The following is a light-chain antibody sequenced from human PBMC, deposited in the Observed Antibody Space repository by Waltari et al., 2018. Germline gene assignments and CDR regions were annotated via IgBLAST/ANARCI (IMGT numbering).Light chain of an antibody. CDR2: GAS. CDR3: QQYNNWPPLT. J-gene: IGKJ3*01. V-gene: IGKV3-15*01. CDR1: QRVSSN. Sequence: EIVKTQSPATLSVSPGERATLSCRASQRVSSNLAWYQQKPGQAPRLLIYGASTRATGIPARFSGSGSGTEFTLTISSLQSEDFAVYYCQQYNNWPPLTFGPGTKVDIK.